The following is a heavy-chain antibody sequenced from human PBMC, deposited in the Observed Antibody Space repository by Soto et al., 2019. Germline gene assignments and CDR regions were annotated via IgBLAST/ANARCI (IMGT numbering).Heavy chain of an antibody. Sequence: PVGSLRLSCAVSGFTLSDHYIDWVRQAPGKGLEWVGRSRDKPQGYSTAYAASVKGRFTTSRDESKNSAYLQMNSLKTEDTAVYYCVRATYFSDSSGYTRCLDYWGQGTQVTVSS. CDR3: VRATYFSDSSGYTRCLDY. D-gene: IGHD3-22*01. V-gene: IGHV3-72*01. J-gene: IGHJ4*02. CDR2: SRDKPQGYST. CDR1: GFTLSDHY.